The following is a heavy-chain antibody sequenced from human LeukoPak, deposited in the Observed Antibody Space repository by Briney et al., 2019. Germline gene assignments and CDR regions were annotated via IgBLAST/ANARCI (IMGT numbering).Heavy chain of an antibody. CDR3: ARDGSYYGSGSYRGYYFDY. V-gene: IGHV4-59*12. CDR2: IYYSGST. Sequence: SETLSLTCTVSGGSISSYYWSWIRQPPGKGLEWIGYIYYSGSTNYNPSLKSRVTISVDTSKNQFSLKLSSVTAADTAVYYCARDGSYYGSGSYRGYYFDYWGQGTLVTVSS. CDR1: GGSISSYY. D-gene: IGHD3-10*01. J-gene: IGHJ4*02.